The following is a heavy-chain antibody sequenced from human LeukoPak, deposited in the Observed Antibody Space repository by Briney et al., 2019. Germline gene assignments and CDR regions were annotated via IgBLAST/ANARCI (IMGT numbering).Heavy chain of an antibody. CDR2: IGGSGGST. CDR3: AKDRGSGWWDYFDY. V-gene: IGHV3-23*01. J-gene: IGHJ4*02. D-gene: IGHD6-19*01. Sequence: GGSLRLSCAASGFTFSSFAMSWVRQAPGKGLEWVSAIGGSGGSTYYADSVKGRFTISRDNSKNTLYLQMNSLRAEDTAVYYCAKDRGSGWWDYFDYWGQGTLVTVSS. CDR1: GFTFSSFA.